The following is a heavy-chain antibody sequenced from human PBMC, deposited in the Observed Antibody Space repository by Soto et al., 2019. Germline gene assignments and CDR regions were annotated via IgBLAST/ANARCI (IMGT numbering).Heavy chain of an antibody. CDR1: GGTFSSYA. CDR3: ARVWRRLTFLGYFEY. D-gene: IGHD3-9*01. Sequence: GASVKVSCKASGGTFSSYAISWVRQAPGQGLEWMGGIIPIFGTANYAQKFQGRVTITADESTSTAYMELSSLRSEDTAVYYCARVWRRLTFLGYFEYWGQGTLVTVSS. J-gene: IGHJ4*02. CDR2: IIPIFGTA. V-gene: IGHV1-69*13.